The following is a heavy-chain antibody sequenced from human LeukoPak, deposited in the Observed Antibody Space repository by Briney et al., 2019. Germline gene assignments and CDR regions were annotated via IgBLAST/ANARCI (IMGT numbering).Heavy chain of an antibody. V-gene: IGHV3-23*01. J-gene: IGHJ3*02. CDR3: AKSRGGGAFDI. CDR1: GFSFSQYA. D-gene: IGHD2-15*01. Sequence: PGGSLRLSCAASGFSFSQYAMRWVRQAPGKGLEWLSEISGGGEDTYHADSVKGRFTISRDNWKNTLYLQMNSLRVEDTAVYYCAKSRGGGAFDIWGQGTMVTVSS. CDR2: ISGGGEDT.